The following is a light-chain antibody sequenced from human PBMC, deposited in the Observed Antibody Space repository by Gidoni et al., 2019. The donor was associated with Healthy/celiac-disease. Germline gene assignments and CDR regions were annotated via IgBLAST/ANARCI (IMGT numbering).Light chain of an antibody. CDR1: KLGDKY. V-gene: IGLV3-1*01. J-gene: IGLJ2*01. CDR2: QDS. CDR3: QAWDSSTAGVV. Sequence: SYELTQPPSVSVSPGQTARLTCSGDKLGDKYACWYQQKPGQSPVLVIYQDSKRPSGSPERFSGSNSGNTATLTISGTQAMDEADYYCQAWDSSTAGVVFGGGTKLTVL.